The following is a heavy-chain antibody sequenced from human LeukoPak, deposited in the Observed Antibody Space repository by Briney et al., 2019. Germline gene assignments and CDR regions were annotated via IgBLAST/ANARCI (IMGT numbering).Heavy chain of an antibody. CDR3: ARVRVLTMVRGAPSGRFDP. D-gene: IGHD3-10*01. Sequence: SETLSLTCIVSGGSISTYYWNWIRQPPGKGLEWIGYIYYTGSTNYNPSLRSRVTISVDTSKNQFSLKLSSVTAADTAVYYCARVRVLTMVRGAPSGRFDPWGQGTLVTVSS. CDR2: IYYTGST. CDR1: GGSISTYY. V-gene: IGHV4-59*08. J-gene: IGHJ5*02.